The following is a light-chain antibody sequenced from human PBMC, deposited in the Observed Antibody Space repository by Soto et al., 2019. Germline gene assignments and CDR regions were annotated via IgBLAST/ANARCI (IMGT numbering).Light chain of an antibody. Sequence: QSALTQPASVSGSPGQSITISCTGTSSDVGGYNYVSWYQQHPGKAPKLMIYDVSNRPSGVSNRFSGSKSGNTASLTISGLQAEYEADYYCSSYTSSRDVVFGGWTQLAFL. CDR3: SSYTSSRDVV. V-gene: IGLV2-14*01. CDR2: DVS. J-gene: IGLJ2*01. CDR1: SSDVGGYNY.